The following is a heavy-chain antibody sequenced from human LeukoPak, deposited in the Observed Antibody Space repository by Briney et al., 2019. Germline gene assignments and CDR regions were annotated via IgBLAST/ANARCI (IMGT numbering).Heavy chain of an antibody. V-gene: IGHV1-69*13. J-gene: IGHJ5*02. CDR3: ARGCSSTSCYQDSNWFGP. Sequence: AVNLSCKASGGTFSSYAISWVRQAPGQGLEWVGGIIPIFGTANYAQKFQGRVTITADESTSTAYMELSSLRSEDTAVYYCARGCSSTSCYQDSNWFGPWGQGTLVTVSS. CDR2: IIPIFGTA. CDR1: GGTFSSYA. D-gene: IGHD2-2*01.